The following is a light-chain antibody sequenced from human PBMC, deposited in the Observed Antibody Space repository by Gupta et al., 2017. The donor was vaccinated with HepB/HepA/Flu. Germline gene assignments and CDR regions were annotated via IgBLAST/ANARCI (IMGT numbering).Light chain of an antibody. CDR2: SNN. Sequence: QSVLTQPPSASGTPGQRVTISCSGGSSNIGTNPVNWYQQLPGTAPKLLMYSNNQRPSGVPDRFSGSKSGTSASLAISGLQSEDEAVYYCAAWDDSLNGVIFGGGTKLTVL. J-gene: IGLJ2*01. V-gene: IGLV1-44*01. CDR1: SSNIGTNP. CDR3: AAWDDSLNGVI.